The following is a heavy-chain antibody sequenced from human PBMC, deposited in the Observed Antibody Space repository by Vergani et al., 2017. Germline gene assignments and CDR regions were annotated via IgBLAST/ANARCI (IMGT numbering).Heavy chain of an antibody. D-gene: IGHD2-2*01. CDR2: ISTYNGNT. V-gene: IGHV1-18*04. CDR1: GYTFTSYG. Sequence: QVQLVQSGAEVKKPGASVKVSCKASGYTFTSYGISWVRQAPGQGLEWMGWISTYNGNTNYAQKLQGRVTMTTDTSTSTAYMELRSLRSDDTAVYYCAGDPDIVVVPAAPYYYYYYGMDVWGQGTTVTVSS. CDR3: AGDPDIVVVPAAPYYYYYYGMDV. J-gene: IGHJ6*02.